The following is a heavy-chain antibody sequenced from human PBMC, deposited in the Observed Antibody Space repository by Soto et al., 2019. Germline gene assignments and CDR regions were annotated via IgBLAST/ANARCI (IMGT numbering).Heavy chain of an antibody. Sequence: SETLSLTCTVSGASISSTDYYWSWIHQAPGKGLEWIGYVYYTGSTYYNPSLMSRLTISVDTSKNQFSLKLTSVTAAETAVYYCVRTAREGAVAPHWFDRWGQGTQVTVSS. J-gene: IGHJ5*02. CDR3: VRTAREGAVAPHWFDR. V-gene: IGHV4-30-4*01. CDR2: VYYTGST. D-gene: IGHD2-21*02. CDR1: GASISSTDYY.